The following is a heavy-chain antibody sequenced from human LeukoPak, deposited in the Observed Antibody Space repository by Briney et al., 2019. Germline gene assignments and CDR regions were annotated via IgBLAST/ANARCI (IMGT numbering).Heavy chain of an antibody. CDR1: GVSISSYY. CDR2: IYYSGST. J-gene: IGHJ4*02. V-gene: IGHV4-59*08. CDR3: ARHGNYYDSSGYNYYFDY. D-gene: IGHD3-22*01. Sequence: PSETLSLTCTVSGVSISSYYWSWIRQPPGKGLEWIGNIYYSGSTKYNPSLKSRVTISVDTSKNHFSLKLSSVTAADTAVYYCARHGNYYDSSGYNYYFDYWGLGTLGTVSS.